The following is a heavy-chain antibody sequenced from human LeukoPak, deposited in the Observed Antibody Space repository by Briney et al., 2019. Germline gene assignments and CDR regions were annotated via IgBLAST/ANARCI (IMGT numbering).Heavy chain of an antibody. CDR3: AKDRNDWKQGIDS. CDR1: GFIFSDHA. CDR2: ISARDGRT. J-gene: IGHJ4*02. D-gene: IGHD1-1*01. V-gene: IGHV3-23*01. Sequence: GGSLRLSCPASGFIFSDHAMNWVRQAPGKGLEWVSIISARDGRTYYADSVKGRFTISRDNSKNTLYLQMNSLRVEDTAVYYCAKDRNDWKQGIDSWGQGTLVTVPT.